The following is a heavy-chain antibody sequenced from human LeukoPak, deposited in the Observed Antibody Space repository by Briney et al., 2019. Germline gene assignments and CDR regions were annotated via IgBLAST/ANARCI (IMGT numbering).Heavy chain of an antibody. Sequence: PGGSLRLSCVASGFTFSTYGIHWVRQAPGKGLEWVAVIWYDGSIKKYADSVKGRFTISRDNFKDTLYLQMNSLRVEDTAVYYCARAVGPFDYWGQGTLVTVSS. V-gene: IGHV3-33*01. CDR2: IWYDGSIK. D-gene: IGHD3-16*01. CDR1: GFTFSTYG. CDR3: ARAVGPFDY. J-gene: IGHJ4*02.